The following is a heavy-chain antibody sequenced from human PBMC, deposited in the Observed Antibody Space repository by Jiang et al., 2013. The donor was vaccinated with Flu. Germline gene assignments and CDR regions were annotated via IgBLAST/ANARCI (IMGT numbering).Heavy chain of an antibody. CDR3: ARATEQWLVPSDYGMDV. CDR1: GGSISSYY. D-gene: IGHD6-19*01. J-gene: IGHJ6*02. Sequence: GLVKPSETLSLTCTVSGGSISSYYWSWIRQPPREGTGVDWVYLLQWEHQLQPSLKSRVTISVDTSKNQFSLKLSSVTAADTAVYYCARATEQWLVPSDYGMDVWGQGTTVTVSS. V-gene: IGHV4-59*01. CDR2: LLQWEH.